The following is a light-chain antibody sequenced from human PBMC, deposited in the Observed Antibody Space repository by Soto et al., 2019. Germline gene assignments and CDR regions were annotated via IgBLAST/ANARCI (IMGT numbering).Light chain of an antibody. CDR3: QQNNEWPLT. J-gene: IGKJ4*01. CDR2: GAS. V-gene: IGKV3-15*01. CDR1: QSVSTN. Sequence: ETVMTQSPATLSVSPGERATLSCGASQSVSTNLAWYQQKPGQVPRLLIYGASTRASDIPARFSGSGSGTEFTLPISSLQSEDFAVYYCQQNNEWPLTFGGGTKVEIE.